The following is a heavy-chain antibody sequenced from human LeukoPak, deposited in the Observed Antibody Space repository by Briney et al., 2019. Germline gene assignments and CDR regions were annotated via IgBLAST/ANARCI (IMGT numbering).Heavy chain of an antibody. J-gene: IGHJ3*02. Sequence: PGESLKISCKGSGYSFTSYWIGWVRQMPGKGLEWMGIIYPGDSDTRYSPSFQGQVTISVDKSISTAYLQWSSLKVSDTAMYYCARSKVDTAMVVAFDIWGQGTMVKVSS. CDR1: GYSFTSYW. CDR3: ARSKVDTAMVVAFDI. CDR2: IYPGDSDT. V-gene: IGHV5-51*01. D-gene: IGHD5-18*01.